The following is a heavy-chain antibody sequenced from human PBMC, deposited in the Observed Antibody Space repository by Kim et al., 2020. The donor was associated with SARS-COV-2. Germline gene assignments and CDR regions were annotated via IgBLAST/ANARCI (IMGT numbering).Heavy chain of an antibody. CDR1: GDSISSYY. D-gene: IGHD6-19*01. CDR2: IYTSGST. Sequence: SETLCLTCTVSGDSISSYYWSWIRQPAGKGLEWIGRIYTSGSTNYNPSLKSRVTMSVDTSKNQFSLKLSSVTAADTAVYYCARDASTSRYSSGWYYYYYYMDVWGKGTTVTVSS. CDR3: ARDASTSRYSSGWYYYYYYMDV. V-gene: IGHV4-4*07. J-gene: IGHJ6*03.